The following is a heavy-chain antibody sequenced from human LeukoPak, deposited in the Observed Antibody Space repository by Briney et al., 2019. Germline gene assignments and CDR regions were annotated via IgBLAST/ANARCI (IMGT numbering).Heavy chain of an antibody. V-gene: IGHV4-59*01. CDR3: ARGGPPSGNYYYGMDV. Sequence: PSETLSLTCAVYGGSFSGYYWSWIRQPPGKGLEWIGYIYYSGSTNYNPSLKSRVTISVDTSKNQFSLKLSSVTAADTAVYYCARGGPPSGNYYYGMDVWGQGTTVTVSS. J-gene: IGHJ6*02. CDR2: IYYSGST. D-gene: IGHD6-6*01. CDR1: GGSFSGYY.